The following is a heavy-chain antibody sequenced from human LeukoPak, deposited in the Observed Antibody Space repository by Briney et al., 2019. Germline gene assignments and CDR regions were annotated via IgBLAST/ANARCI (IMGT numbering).Heavy chain of an antibody. CDR2: ISYDGGNK. Sequence: GGSLRLSSAASGFTFSSCAMLWVRQPPGKGVEWVVVISYDGGNKYYADSVKGRFTISRDNSKNTLYPQMNSLRAEDTAVYYCAREGHLYSSGWPRWRDAFDTWGQGTMGTVSS. J-gene: IGHJ3*02. D-gene: IGHD6-19*01. V-gene: IGHV3-30-3*01. CDR3: AREGHLYSSGWPRWRDAFDT. CDR1: GFTFSSCA.